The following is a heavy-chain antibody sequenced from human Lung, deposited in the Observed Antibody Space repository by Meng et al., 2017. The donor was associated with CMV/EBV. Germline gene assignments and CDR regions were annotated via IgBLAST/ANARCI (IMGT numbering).Heavy chain of an antibody. CDR2: IPHRGSS. Sequence: QVQVRGAGPAQVQPPETLSLSCAVSGDSITNHNWWAWVRQPPGKGLEWIGEIPHRGSSAYNPSLKSRVSMSIDKSKNQFSLKLTSVTAADTAVYHCLRRSGGSVWGQGTLVTVSS. V-gene: IGHV4-4*03. D-gene: IGHD3-10*01. CDR3: LRRSGGSV. CDR1: GDSITNHNW. J-gene: IGHJ1*01.